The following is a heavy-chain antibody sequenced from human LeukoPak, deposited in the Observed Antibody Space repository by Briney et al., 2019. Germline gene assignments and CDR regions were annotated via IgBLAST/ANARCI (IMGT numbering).Heavy chain of an antibody. CDR1: GYSFTSYW. Sequence: GKSLKISCMGSGYSFTSYWIGWVRQMPGKCLEWMGIIYPGDSDTRYSPSFQGQVTISADKSISTAYLQWSSLKASDTAMYYCARGYCSGGSCSRYYYYYGMDVWGQGTTVTVSS. CDR3: ARGYCSGGSCSRYYYYYGMDV. D-gene: IGHD2-15*01. CDR2: IYPGDSDT. J-gene: IGHJ6*02. V-gene: IGHV5-51*01.